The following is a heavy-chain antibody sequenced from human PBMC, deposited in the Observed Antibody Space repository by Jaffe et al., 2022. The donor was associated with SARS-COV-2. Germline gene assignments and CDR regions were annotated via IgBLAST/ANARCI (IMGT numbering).Heavy chain of an antibody. CDR2: ISHNSYYK. CDR3: TREPLYCRDASCLDL. J-gene: IGHJ5*02. D-gene: IGHD2-2*01. CDR1: GFAFSSYI. V-gene: IGHV3-21*01. Sequence: EEQLVESGGGLVKPGGSLRLSCAASGFAFSSYILSWVRQAPGKGLQWVSSISHNSYYKHYADSLKGRFTISRDNAKNSVYLQLDSLGADDTGVYYCTREPLYCRDASCLDLWGQGTLVTVSS.